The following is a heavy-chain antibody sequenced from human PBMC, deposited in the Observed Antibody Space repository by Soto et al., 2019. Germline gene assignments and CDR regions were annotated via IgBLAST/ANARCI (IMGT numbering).Heavy chain of an antibody. Sequence: GSLRLSCAASGFTVSSNYMSWVRQAPGKGLEWVSVIYSGGSTYYADSVKGRFTISRDNSKNTLYLQMNSLRAEDTAVYYCARDVPDYGDPVWYFDLWGRGTLVTVSS. J-gene: IGHJ2*01. V-gene: IGHV3-66*01. CDR1: GFTVSSNY. CDR2: IYSGGST. D-gene: IGHD4-17*01. CDR3: ARDVPDYGDPVWYFDL.